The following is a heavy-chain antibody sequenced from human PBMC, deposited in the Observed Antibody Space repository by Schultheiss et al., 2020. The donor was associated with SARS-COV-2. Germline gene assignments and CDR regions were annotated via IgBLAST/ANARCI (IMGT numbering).Heavy chain of an antibody. CDR1: GGSIRTSGYY. CDR2: IYYSGTS. D-gene: IGHD2-2*01. CDR3: ASSPLVVPAANWFDP. V-gene: IGHV4-39*07. Sequence: SQTLSLTCTVSGGSIRTSGYYWGWVRQPPGEGLEWIGTIYYSGTSYYNPSLKSRATVSVDTSKNQFSLKLSSVTAADTAVYYCASSPLVVPAANWFDPWGQGTLVTVSS. J-gene: IGHJ5*02.